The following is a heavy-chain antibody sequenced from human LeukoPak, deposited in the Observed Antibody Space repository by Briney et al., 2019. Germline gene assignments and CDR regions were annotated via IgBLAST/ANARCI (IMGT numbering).Heavy chain of an antibody. Sequence: HPGGSLRLSCAASGFTFSNFPMFWVRQAPGKGLEWVSAITGRGGGTYYADSVKGRFTISRDNSKNTLYLQMNSLRAEDTAVYYCAKVRSDSSGIDYWGQGTLVPVSS. V-gene: IGHV3-23*01. J-gene: IGHJ4*02. CDR3: AKVRSDSSGIDY. CDR2: ITGRGGGT. CDR1: GFTFSNFP. D-gene: IGHD6-19*01.